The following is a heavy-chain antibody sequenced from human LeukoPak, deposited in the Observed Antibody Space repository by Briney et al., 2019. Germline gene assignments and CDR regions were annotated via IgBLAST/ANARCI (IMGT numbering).Heavy chain of an antibody. CDR3: ATGHFRSRYFDSSGYYDY. D-gene: IGHD3-22*01. Sequence: ASVKISCKVSGYTFTDYYMHWVQQAPGKGLGWMGLVDPEDGETIYAEKFQGRVTITADTSTDTAYMELSSLRSEDTAVYYCATGHFRSRYFDSSGYYDYWGQGTLVTVSS. CDR1: GYTFTDYY. CDR2: VDPEDGET. V-gene: IGHV1-69-2*01. J-gene: IGHJ4*02.